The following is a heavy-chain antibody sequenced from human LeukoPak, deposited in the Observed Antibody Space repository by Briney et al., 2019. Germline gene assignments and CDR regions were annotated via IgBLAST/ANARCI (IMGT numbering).Heavy chain of an antibody. CDR1: GGTFSSYA. J-gene: IGHJ4*02. V-gene: IGHV1-69*13. Sequence: SVKVSCKASGGTFSSYAISWVRQAPGQGLEWMGGIIPIFGTANYAQKFQGRVTITADESTSTAYMELSSLRSEDTAVYYCARMYSGNYFRDLGYFDYWGQGTLVTVSS. D-gene: IGHD1-26*01. CDR2: IIPIFGTA. CDR3: ARMYSGNYFRDLGYFDY.